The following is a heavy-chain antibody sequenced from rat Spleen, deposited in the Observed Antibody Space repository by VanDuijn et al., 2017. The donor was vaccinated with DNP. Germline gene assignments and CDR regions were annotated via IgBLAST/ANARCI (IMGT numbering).Heavy chain of an antibody. D-gene: IGHD1-4*01. CDR2: IIGSGGST. CDR3: ARGNYPGINTFDY. CDR1: GFTFSNFA. Sequence: EVQLVESGGGLVQPGRSLKLSCAASGFTFSNFAMAWVRQAPTKGLEWVASIIGSGGSTYYRDSVKGRFTLSRDNAKSTLYLQMNSLRSEDTATYFCARGNYPGINTFDYWGQGVMVTVSS. J-gene: IGHJ2*01. V-gene: IGHV5S23*01.